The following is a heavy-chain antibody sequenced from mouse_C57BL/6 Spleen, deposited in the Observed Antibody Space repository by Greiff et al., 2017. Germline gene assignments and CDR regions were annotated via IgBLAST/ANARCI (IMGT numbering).Heavy chain of an antibody. Sequence: VQLQQSGTELVKPGASVKLSCKASGYTFTSYWMHWVKQRPGQGLEWIGRIDPSNGGTNYNEKFKGKATLTVDKSSITAYMQLSSLTSEDSAVYYCASGYYFFAIDYWGQGTTLTVSS. CDR3: ASGYYFFAIDY. J-gene: IGHJ4*01. V-gene: IGHV1-53*01. D-gene: IGHD2-3*01. CDR1: GYTFTSYW. CDR2: IDPSNGGT.